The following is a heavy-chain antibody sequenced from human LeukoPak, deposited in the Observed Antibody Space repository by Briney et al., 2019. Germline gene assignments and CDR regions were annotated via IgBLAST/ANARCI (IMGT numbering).Heavy chain of an antibody. CDR3: ARRRTREIAAAGHYYYYGMDV. CDR1: GGTFSSYA. Sequence: SVKVSCKVSGGTFSSYAISWVRQAPGQGLEWMGGIIPIFGTANYAQKFQGRVTITADESTSTAYMELSSLRSEDTAVYYCARRRTREIAAAGHYYYYGMDVWGQGTTVTVSS. D-gene: IGHD6-13*01. V-gene: IGHV1-69*13. J-gene: IGHJ6*02. CDR2: IIPIFGTA.